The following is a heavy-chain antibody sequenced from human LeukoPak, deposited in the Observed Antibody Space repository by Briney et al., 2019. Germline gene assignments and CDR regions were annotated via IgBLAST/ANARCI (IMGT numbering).Heavy chain of an antibody. CDR2: IYPGDSDT. Sequence: GESLKISCKGSGYSFTSYWIGWVRQMPGQGLGWMGIIYPGDSDTRYSPSFQGQFTTSADKSLSTAYLQWSSLKASDTAMYYCARLPRLDSSGPDDYWGQGTLVTVSS. D-gene: IGHD3-22*01. CDR3: ARLPRLDSSGPDDY. CDR1: GYSFTSYW. J-gene: IGHJ4*02. V-gene: IGHV5-51*01.